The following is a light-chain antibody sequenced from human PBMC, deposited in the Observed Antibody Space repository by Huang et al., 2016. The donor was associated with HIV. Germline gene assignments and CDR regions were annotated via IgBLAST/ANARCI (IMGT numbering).Light chain of an antibody. Sequence: IVMTKSPATLSVSPGERATLSCRASQSVSSNLACYQLKPGQAPRLLIYGASTRATGIPARFSASGSGTEFPLSIGSLQSEDFALYYCQQYSNWPTFGPGTKVDIK. V-gene: IGKV3-15*01. CDR3: QQYSNWPT. CDR2: GAS. J-gene: IGKJ3*01. CDR1: QSVSSN.